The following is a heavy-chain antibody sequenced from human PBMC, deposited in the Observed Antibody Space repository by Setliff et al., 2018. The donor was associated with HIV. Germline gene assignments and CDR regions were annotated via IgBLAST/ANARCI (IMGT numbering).Heavy chain of an antibody. D-gene: IGHD3-22*01. CDR2: INPNNGGT. CDR3: ATGNYYDSSGYDAFDI. J-gene: IGHJ3*02. V-gene: IGHV1-2*02. CDR1: GYTFTGYY. Sequence: ASVKVSCKASGYTFTGYYMHWVRQAPGQGLEWMGWINPNNGGTNYAQKFQGRVTMTRDTSISTAYMELSGLRSEDTAVYYCATGNYYDSSGYDAFDIWGQGTMVTVSS.